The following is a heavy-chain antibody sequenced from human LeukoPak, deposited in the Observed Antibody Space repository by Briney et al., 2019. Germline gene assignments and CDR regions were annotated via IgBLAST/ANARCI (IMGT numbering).Heavy chain of an antibody. CDR1: GFSLSTRGMR. D-gene: IGHD2-15*01. CDR2: IDWDDDK. Sequence: SGPALVKPTQTLTLTCTFSGFSLSTRGMRVGWIRQPPGKALEWLSRIDWDDDKFYSTSLKTRLTISKDTSKNQVVLTMTNMDPVDTATYYCARSGPDALYCSGGSCYSIAFDIWGQGTMVTVSS. J-gene: IGHJ3*02. CDR3: ARSGPDALYCSGGSCYSIAFDI. V-gene: IGHV2-70*04.